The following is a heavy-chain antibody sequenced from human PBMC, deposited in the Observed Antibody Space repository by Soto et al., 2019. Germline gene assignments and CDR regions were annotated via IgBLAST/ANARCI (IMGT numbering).Heavy chain of an antibody. J-gene: IGHJ4*02. CDR3: SRGTFRHYCISTSGPYYFEY. CDR2: ISAYNVNT. Sequence: QVQLVQSGAEVKEPGASVKVSCKASGYTFTSYGISWVRQAPGQGLEWMGWISAYNVNTNYAQKLQGRVTMTTDTSTSTAYMGLRSLRSDDTSVYYGSRGTFRHYCISTSGPYYFEYWGQGTLVTVAS. D-gene: IGHD2-2*01. V-gene: IGHV1-18*01. CDR1: GYTFTSYG.